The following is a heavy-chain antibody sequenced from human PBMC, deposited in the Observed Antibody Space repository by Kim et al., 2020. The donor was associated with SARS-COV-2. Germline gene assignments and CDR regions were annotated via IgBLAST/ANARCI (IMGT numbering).Heavy chain of an antibody. Sequence: ASVKVSCKASGYTFTSYYMHWVRQAPGQGLEWMGIINPSGGSTSYAQKFQGRVTMTRDTSTSTVYMELSSLRSEDTAVYYCARVSHYYDSSGYYLDYWGQGTLVTVSS. D-gene: IGHD3-22*01. CDR2: INPSGGST. V-gene: IGHV1-46*01. CDR3: ARVSHYYDSSGYYLDY. J-gene: IGHJ4*02. CDR1: GYTFTSYY.